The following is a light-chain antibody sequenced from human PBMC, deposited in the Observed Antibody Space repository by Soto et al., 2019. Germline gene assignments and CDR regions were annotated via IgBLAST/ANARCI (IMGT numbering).Light chain of an antibody. CDR1: QSVSSSY. CDR2: GAS. CDR3: QQYGCSPQT. Sequence: EIVLTQSPGTLSLSPGERATLSCRASQSVSSSYLAWYQQKPGQAPRLLIYGASSRATGIPDRFSGRGSGTDFTLTISRLEPEDFAVYYCQQYGCSPQTVGQGTRLEIK. V-gene: IGKV3-20*01. J-gene: IGKJ5*01.